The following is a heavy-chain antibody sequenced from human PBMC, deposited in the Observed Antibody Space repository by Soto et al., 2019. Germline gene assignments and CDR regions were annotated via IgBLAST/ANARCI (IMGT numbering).Heavy chain of an antibody. CDR1: GGSFSGYY. CDR2: INNSGST. D-gene: IGHD4-17*01. V-gene: IGHV4-34*01. J-gene: IGHJ6*02. Sequence: SETLSLTCAVYGGSFSGYYWSWIRQPPGKGLEWIGEINNSGSTNYNPSLKSRVTISVDTSKNQFSLKLCSVTAAATAAYYCAGFRCGLTTVVTPPELIYGMDDWGQGTTVTVSS. CDR3: AGFRCGLTTVVTPPELIYGMDD.